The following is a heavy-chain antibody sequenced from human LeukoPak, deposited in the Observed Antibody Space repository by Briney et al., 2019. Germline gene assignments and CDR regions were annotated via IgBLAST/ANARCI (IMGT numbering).Heavy chain of an antibody. D-gene: IGHD2-15*01. Sequence: SETLSLTCTVSGGYMSTNSYYWGWVRQPPGKGLEWIGSMYYSGTTYYNPSLKSRVTISVDTSKNQFSLRLNSLTAADTALYYGAVTGTPGHYFDYWGQGSLVTVSS. CDR3: AVTGTPGHYFDY. CDR2: MYYSGTT. J-gene: IGHJ4*02. CDR1: GGYMSTNSYY. V-gene: IGHV4-39*01.